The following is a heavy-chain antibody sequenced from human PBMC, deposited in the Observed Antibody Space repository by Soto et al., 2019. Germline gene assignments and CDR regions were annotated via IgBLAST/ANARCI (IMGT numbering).Heavy chain of an antibody. CDR2: INPNSGGT. CDR1: GYTFTGYY. Sequence: ASVKGSCKASGYTFTGYYMHWVRQAPGQGLEWMGWINPNSGGTNYAQKFQGRVTMTRDTSISTAYMELSRLRSDDTAVYYCARGRKEQPVDYYYYYGMDVWGQGTTVTVSS. D-gene: IGHD6-6*01. J-gene: IGHJ6*02. V-gene: IGHV1-2*02. CDR3: ARGRKEQPVDYYYYYGMDV.